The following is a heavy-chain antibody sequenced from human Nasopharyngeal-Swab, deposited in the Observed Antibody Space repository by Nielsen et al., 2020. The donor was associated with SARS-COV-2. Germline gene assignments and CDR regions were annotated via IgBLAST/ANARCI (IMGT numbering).Heavy chain of an antibody. J-gene: IGHJ4*02. D-gene: IGHD4-11*01. V-gene: IGHV4-31*02. CDR2: IYYSGST. CDR3: ARVDNNYPFFFFDY. Sequence: PGKGLEWIGYIYYSGSTYYNPSLKSRVTISVDTSKNQFSLKLSSVTAADTAVYYCARVDNNYPFFFFDYWGQGTLVTVSS.